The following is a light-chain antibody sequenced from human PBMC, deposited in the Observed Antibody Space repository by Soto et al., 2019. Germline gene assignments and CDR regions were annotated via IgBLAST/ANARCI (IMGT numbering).Light chain of an antibody. CDR2: GAS. J-gene: IGKJ5*01. CDR3: QQRSNGPLT. V-gene: IGKV3D-20*02. Sequence: EIVPTQSPGTLSLSPGERATLSRRASQSVSSSYLAWYQQKPGQAPRLLISGASSRATGIPARFSGSGSGTDFTLTISSLEPEDFAVYYCQQRSNGPLTFGQGTRLEIK. CDR1: QSVSSSY.